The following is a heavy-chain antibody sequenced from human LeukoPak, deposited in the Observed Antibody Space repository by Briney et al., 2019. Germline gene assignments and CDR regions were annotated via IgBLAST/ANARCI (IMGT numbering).Heavy chain of an antibody. J-gene: IGHJ6*02. CDR3: AGEVGYGMDV. D-gene: IGHD3-3*01. CDR2: INHSGST. Sequence: SETLSLTCAVYGGSFSGYYWSWIRQPPGKGLEWIGEINHSGSTNYNPSLKSRVTISVDTPKNQFSLKLSSVTAADTAVYYCAGEVGYGMDVWGQGTTVTVSS. V-gene: IGHV4-34*01. CDR1: GGSFSGYY.